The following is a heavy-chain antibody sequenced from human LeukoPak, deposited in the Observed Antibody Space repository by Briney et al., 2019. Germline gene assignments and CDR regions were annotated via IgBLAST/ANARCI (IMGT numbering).Heavy chain of an antibody. Sequence: PRQSLRLSCAASGLTFSSYGMHWVRQAPGKGQEWVAVISYDGSNKYYTDSVKGRFTISRDNSKNTLYLQMNSLRSEDTAVYYCAKGFRGAVAGTAYFDYWGQGTLVTVPS. CDR3: AKGFRGAVAGTAYFDY. CDR1: GLTFSSYG. V-gene: IGHV3-30*18. J-gene: IGHJ4*02. D-gene: IGHD6-19*01. CDR2: ISYDGSNK.